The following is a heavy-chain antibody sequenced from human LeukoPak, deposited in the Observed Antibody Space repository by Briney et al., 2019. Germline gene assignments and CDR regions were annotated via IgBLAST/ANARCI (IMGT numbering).Heavy chain of an antibody. CDR3: AKDINPKITGYSDY. CDR2: ISWNSGSI. D-gene: IGHD3-16*01. J-gene: IGHJ4*02. CDR1: GFTFDDYA. Sequence: GRSLRLSCAASGFTFDDYAMHWVRQAPGKGLEWVSGISWNSGSIGYADSVKGRFTISRDNAKNSLYLQMNSLRAEDMALYYCAKDINPKITGYSDYWGQGTLVTVSS. V-gene: IGHV3-9*03.